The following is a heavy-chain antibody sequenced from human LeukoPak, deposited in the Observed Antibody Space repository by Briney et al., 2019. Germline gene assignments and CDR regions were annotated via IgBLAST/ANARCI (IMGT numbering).Heavy chain of an antibody. CDR2: IKHDGSEK. Sequence: GGSLRLSCEASGFTFNIFSMNWVRQAPGKGLEWVANIKHDGSEKNYVDSVKGRFTISRDNAKNSLYLQMNSLRAEDTAVYYCATPLDYYDRSDSHQGGDWGQGTLVTVSS. D-gene: IGHD3-22*01. V-gene: IGHV3-7*03. CDR3: ATPLDYYDRSDSHQGGD. CDR1: GFTFNIFS. J-gene: IGHJ4*02.